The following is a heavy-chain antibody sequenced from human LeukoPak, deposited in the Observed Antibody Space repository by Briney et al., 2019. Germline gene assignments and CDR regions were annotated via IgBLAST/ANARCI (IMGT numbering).Heavy chain of an antibody. D-gene: IGHD3-9*01. CDR3: ARGSLTGRVVYLDY. Sequence: SETLSLTCTVSGGSVSSGSYFWSWIRQPPGKGLEWIGYIYYSGSTNYNPSLKSRVTISADTSKNQFSLELSSVTAADTAVYYCARGSLTGRVVYLDYWGQGTLVTVSS. J-gene: IGHJ4*02. CDR2: IYYSGST. V-gene: IGHV4-61*01. CDR1: GGSVSSGSYF.